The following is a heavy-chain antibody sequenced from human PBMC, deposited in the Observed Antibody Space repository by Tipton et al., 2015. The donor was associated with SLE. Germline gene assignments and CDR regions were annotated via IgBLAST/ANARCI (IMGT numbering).Heavy chain of an antibody. CDR2: ISAQGSST. J-gene: IGHJ4*02. CDR1: GFPFTNVW. CDR3: ASLSAPSDY. Sequence: SLRLSCAASGFPFTNVWIHWVRQAPGKGLVWVSEISAQGSSTTYADSVEGRFSIYRDNAKSTLFLEMNSLTVDDTGVYYCASLSAPSDYWGQGTLVIVSS. V-gene: IGHV3-74*03.